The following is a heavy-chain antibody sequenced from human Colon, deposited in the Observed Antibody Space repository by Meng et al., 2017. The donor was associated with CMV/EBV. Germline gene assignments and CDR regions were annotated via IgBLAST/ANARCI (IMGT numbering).Heavy chain of an antibody. D-gene: IGHD6-6*01. Sequence: VQLVRLGGGFVRPGGSLRLSCAVSGFTFSNYWMSWVRQPPGTGLEWVAKINPDGSYIEYVDSVKGRFTISRDNAENSLHLQMNSLRAGDTAVYFCYGESRSQSFDKWGRGTLVTVSS. CDR3: YGESRSQSFDK. CDR1: GFTFSNYW. J-gene: IGHJ4*02. V-gene: IGHV3-7*02. CDR2: INPDGSYI.